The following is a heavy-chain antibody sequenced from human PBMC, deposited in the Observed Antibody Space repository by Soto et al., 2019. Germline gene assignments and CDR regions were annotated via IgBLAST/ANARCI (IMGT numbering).Heavy chain of an antibody. V-gene: IGHV3-64D*06. CDR2: ISSNGGST. J-gene: IGHJ4*02. D-gene: IGHD3-22*01. CDR3: ARDSYYYDSSGYYHD. CDR1: GFTFSSYA. Sequence: GGSLRLSCSASGFTFSSYAMHWVRQAPGKGLEYVSAISSNGGSTYYADSVKGRFTISRDNSKNTLYLQTSSLRAEDTAVYYCARDSYYYDSSGYYHDWGQGTLVTVSS.